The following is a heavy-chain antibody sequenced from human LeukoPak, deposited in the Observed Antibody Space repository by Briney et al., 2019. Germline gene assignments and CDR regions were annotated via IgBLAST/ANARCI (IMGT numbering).Heavy chain of an antibody. CDR3: ARDRDSGYEYYFDY. D-gene: IGHD5-12*01. V-gene: IGHV4-4*07. CDR1: GGSISSYY. J-gene: IGHJ4*02. CDR2: IYTSGST. Sequence: SETLSLTCTVSGGSISSYYWSWIRQPAGKGLEWIGRIYTSGSTNYNPSLKSRVTISVDTSKNQFSLKLSSVTAADTAVYYCARDRDSGYEYYFDYWGQGTLVTVSS.